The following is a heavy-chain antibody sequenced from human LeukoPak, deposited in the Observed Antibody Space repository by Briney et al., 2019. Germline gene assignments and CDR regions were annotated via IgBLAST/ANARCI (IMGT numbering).Heavy chain of an antibody. Sequence: GASVKVSCKASGYTFTSYGISWVRQAPGQGLEWTGWISAYNGNTNYAQKLQGRVTMTTDTSTSTAYMELRSLRSDDTAVYYCARASWQWLDAGDFDYWGQGTLVTVSS. CDR1: GYTFTSYG. J-gene: IGHJ4*02. D-gene: IGHD6-19*01. CDR3: ARASWQWLDAGDFDY. V-gene: IGHV1-18*01. CDR2: ISAYNGNT.